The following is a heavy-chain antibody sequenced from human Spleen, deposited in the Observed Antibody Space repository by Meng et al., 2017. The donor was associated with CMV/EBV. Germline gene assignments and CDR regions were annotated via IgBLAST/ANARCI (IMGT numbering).Heavy chain of an antibody. D-gene: IGHD3-10*01. CDR2: ISYDGSNK. CDR3: ARIYYYGSGSYHKNAFDI. CDR1: GFTFSSYA. J-gene: IGHJ3*02. Sequence: SCAASGFTFSSYAMHWVRQAPGKGLEWVAVISYDGSNKYYADSVKGRFTISRDNSKNTLYLQMNSLRAEDTAVYYCARIYYYGSGSYHKNAFDIWGQGTMVTVSS. V-gene: IGHV3-30-3*01.